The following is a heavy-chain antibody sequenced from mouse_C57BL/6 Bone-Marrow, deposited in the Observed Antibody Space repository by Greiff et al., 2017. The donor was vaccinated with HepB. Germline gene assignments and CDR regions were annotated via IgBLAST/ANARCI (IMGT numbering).Heavy chain of an antibody. V-gene: IGHV1-7*01. CDR1: GYTFTSYW. CDR2: INPSSGYT. J-gene: IGHJ4*01. D-gene: IGHD2-2*01. Sequence: QVQLQQSGAELAKPGASVKLSCKASGYTFTSYWMHWVKQRPGQGLEWIGYINPSSGYTKYNQKFKDKATLTADKSSSTAYMQLSSLTYEDSAVYYCALYYGYEYYAMDYWGQEPQSPSPQ. CDR3: ALYYGYEYYAMDY.